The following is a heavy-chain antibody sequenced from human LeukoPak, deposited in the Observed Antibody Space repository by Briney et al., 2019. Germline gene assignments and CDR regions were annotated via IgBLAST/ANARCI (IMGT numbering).Heavy chain of an antibody. V-gene: IGHV4-34*01. CDR2: INHIGST. CDR1: GESFSAYS. D-gene: IGHD2-2*01. J-gene: IGHJ5*02. Sequence: SETLSLTCAVYGESFSAYSWNWIRQSPGKGLEWIGEINHIGSTNYNPSLKSRVAISVDTSKNQTSKKQFSLKLNSVTAADTAVYYCTRERSTPGINWFDPWGQGTLVTVSS. CDR3: TRERSTPGINWFDP.